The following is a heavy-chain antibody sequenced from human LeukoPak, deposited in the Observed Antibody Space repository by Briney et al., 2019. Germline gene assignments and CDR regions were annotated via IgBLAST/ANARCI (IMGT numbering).Heavy chain of an antibody. CDR2: TYYRSKWYN. Sequence: SQTLSLTCAISGDSVSSNSAAWNWIRQSPSRGLEWLGRTYYRSKWYNDYAVSVKSRITINPDTSKNRFSLQLNSVTPEDTAVYYCARAAEYSGSWSHYFDYWGQGTLVTVSS. CDR1: GDSVSSNSAA. J-gene: IGHJ4*02. V-gene: IGHV6-1*01. D-gene: IGHD6-13*01. CDR3: ARAAEYSGSWSHYFDY.